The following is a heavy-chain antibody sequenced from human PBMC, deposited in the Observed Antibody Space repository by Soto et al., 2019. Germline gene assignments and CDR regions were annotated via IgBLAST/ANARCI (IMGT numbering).Heavy chain of an antibody. CDR2: IYWNEDK. J-gene: IGHJ4*02. D-gene: IGHD3-3*01. CDR1: AFSLSTNGVG. Sequence: SGPTLVNPTQTLTLTCTFSAFSLSTNGVGVGWIRQPPGKPLEWLAVIYWNEDKRNSRSLKSRLSITKDTSKNQVVLTMTTMNPVDTATYYCVHTVMVHTITGGHYFYYWGPGILVTVSS. V-gene: IGHV2-5*01. CDR3: VHTVMVHTITGGHYFYY.